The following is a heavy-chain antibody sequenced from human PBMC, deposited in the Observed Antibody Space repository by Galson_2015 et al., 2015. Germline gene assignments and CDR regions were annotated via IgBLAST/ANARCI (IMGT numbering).Heavy chain of an antibody. D-gene: IGHD2-15*01. CDR3: ARNPADERGAGCLVDY. Sequence: ETLSLTCTVSGGSISSSSYYWGWIRQPPGKGLEWIGSIYYSGSTYYNPSLKSRVTISVDTSKNQFSLKLSSVTAADTAVYYCARNPADERGAGCLVDYWGQGTLVTVSS. V-gene: IGHV4-39*07. J-gene: IGHJ4*02. CDR2: IYYSGST. CDR1: GGSISSSSYY.